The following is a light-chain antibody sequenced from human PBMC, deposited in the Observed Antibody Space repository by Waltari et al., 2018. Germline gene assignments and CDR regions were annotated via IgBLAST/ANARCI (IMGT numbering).Light chain of an antibody. J-gene: IGKJ5*01. V-gene: IGKV1D-12*01. Sequence: MQITQSPSPLSRSVGGRVTITCRASQGISTGLAWYQQKPGKAPELLIYGASSLESGVPARFSGSGSGTDVTLTISSLKTEDFSTYDCQQTNSFPVTLGQGPRLEIK. CDR1: QGISTG. CDR2: GAS. CDR3: QQTNSFPVT.